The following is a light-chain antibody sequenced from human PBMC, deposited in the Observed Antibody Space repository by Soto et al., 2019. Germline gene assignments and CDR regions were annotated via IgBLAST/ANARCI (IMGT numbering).Light chain of an antibody. CDR3: SSYTSSSTLTV. CDR2: EVS. J-gene: IGLJ2*01. CDR1: SSDVGGYNY. Sequence: QSVLTQPASVSGSPRQSITISCTGTSSDVGGYNYVSWYQQHPGKAPKLMIYEVSNRPSGVSNRFSGSKSGNTASLTISGLQAEDEADYYCSSYTSSSTLTVFGGGTKVTVL. V-gene: IGLV2-14*01.